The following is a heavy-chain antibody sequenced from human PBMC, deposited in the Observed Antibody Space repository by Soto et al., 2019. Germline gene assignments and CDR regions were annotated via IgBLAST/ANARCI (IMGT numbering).Heavy chain of an antibody. D-gene: IGHD4-17*01. V-gene: IGHV1-8*01. Sequence: ASVKVSCKASGYSFTRYDINWVRQATGQGLEWMGWVNPNSGNTGYAQKFQGRVTMTRNTSISTAYMELSSLRSEDTAVYYCARGDLTTVNYYYYYGMDVWGQGTTVTVSS. CDR3: ARGDLTTVNYYYYYGMDV. CDR2: VNPNSGNT. J-gene: IGHJ6*02. CDR1: GYSFTRYD.